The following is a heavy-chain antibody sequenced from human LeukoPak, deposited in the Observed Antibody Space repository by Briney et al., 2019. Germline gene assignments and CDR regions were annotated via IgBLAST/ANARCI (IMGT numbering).Heavy chain of an antibody. CDR3: AKGSSSSWYLARTNWFDP. CDR2: ISGSGGST. Sequence: GGSLRLSCAASGFTFSDYYMSWIRQAPGKGLEWVSAISGSGGSTYYADSVKGRFTISRDNSKNTLYLQMNSLRAEDTAVYYCAKGSSSSWYLARTNWFDPWGQGTLVTVSS. CDR1: GFTFSDYY. D-gene: IGHD6-13*01. V-gene: IGHV3-23*01. J-gene: IGHJ5*02.